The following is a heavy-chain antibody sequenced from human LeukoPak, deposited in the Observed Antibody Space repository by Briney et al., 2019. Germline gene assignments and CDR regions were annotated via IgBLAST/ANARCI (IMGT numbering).Heavy chain of an antibody. CDR3: ARRLRQNLFDP. J-gene: IGHJ5*02. V-gene: IGHV4-59*08. CDR2: IYYSGSS. CDR1: GVSISSDY. D-gene: IGHD4-17*01. Sequence: SETLSLTSTVYGVSISSDYWSWIRLPPGKGLEWIGYIYYSGSSNYNPSLKSRVTMSVDTSQNQFSLKLTSVTAADTAVYYCARRLRQNLFDPWGQGTLVTVSS.